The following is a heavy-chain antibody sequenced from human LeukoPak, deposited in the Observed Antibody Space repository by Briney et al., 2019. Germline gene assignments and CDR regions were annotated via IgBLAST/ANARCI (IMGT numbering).Heavy chain of an antibody. J-gene: IGHJ4*02. CDR2: ISAYNGRT. Sequence: ASVKVSCKASGYTFTSSYIDWVRQAPGQRLEWMGWISAYNGRTNYAQKFQGRVTMTTDSSTSTAYMDLTSLRSDDTAVYYCARGGTYYPCIDYWGQGTLVTVSS. V-gene: IGHV1-18*01. CDR3: ARGGTYYPCIDY. CDR1: GYTFTSSY. D-gene: IGHD1-26*01.